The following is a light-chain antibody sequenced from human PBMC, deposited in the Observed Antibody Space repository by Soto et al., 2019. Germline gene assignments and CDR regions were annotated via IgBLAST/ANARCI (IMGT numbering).Light chain of an antibody. V-gene: IGKV1-5*03. J-gene: IGKJ2*01. CDR2: KAS. Sequence: DIQLTQSPSTLSPSVGDRVTITCRASQSISSWLSWYQQKPGKAPKLLIYKASSFESGVPSRFSGSGSGTEFTLTISSLQPDDFATYYCQQYNSYPYTFGQGTKLEIK. CDR1: QSISSW. CDR3: QQYNSYPYT.